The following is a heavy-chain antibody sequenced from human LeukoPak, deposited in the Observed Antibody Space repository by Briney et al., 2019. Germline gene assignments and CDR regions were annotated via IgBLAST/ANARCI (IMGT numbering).Heavy chain of an antibody. CDR3: ARVVFYSSGSKSNRVDY. CDR1: GYTFTFYG. CDR2: TSAYNGHT. Sequence: ASVKVSCKSSGYTFTFYGISWVRQAPGQGLEWMGWTSAYNGHTNYAHKLQGRVTMTTDASTSTAYMELRSLRSDDTAVYYCARVVFYSSGSKSNRVDYWGQGTLVTVSS. D-gene: IGHD6-19*01. J-gene: IGHJ4*02. V-gene: IGHV1-18*01.